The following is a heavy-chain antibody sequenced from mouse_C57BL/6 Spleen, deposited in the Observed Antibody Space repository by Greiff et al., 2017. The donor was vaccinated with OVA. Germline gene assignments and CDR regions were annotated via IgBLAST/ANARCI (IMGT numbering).Heavy chain of an antibody. J-gene: IGHJ3*01. V-gene: IGHV14-4*01. CDR3: TAIYYGNYEAY. CDR2: IDPENGDT. Sequence: EVQGVESGAELVRPGASVKLSCTASGFNIKDDYMHWVKQRPEQGLEWIGWIDPENGDTEYASKFQGKATITADTSSNTAYLQLSSLTSEDTAVYYCTAIYYGNYEAYWGQGTLVTVSA. D-gene: IGHD2-1*01. CDR1: GFNIKDDY.